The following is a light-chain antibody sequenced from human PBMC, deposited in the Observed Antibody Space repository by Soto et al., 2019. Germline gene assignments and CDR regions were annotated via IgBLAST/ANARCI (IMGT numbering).Light chain of an antibody. CDR2: DVY. V-gene: IGLV2-14*01. CDR3: VSYTSGSTYV. CDR1: SSDVGGYIW. J-gene: IGLJ1*01. Sequence: QSVLTQPASLSGSPGQSITISCTGTSSDVGGYIWVSWYQHHPGKAPKLVIYDVYQRPSGVSSRFSGSKSGNTAFLTISGLQTEDEADYYCVSYTSGSTYVFGSGTKVTVL.